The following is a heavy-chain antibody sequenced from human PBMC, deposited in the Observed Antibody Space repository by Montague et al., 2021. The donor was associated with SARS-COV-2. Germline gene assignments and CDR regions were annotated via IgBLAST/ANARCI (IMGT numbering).Heavy chain of an antibody. Sequence: SETLSLTCAVSGASVSSINWWSWVRQPPGRGLEWIAEIHHTGIINFNPSLRSRGLISLDSSKNQFSLKLSSVTAADTAVYYCARVRYYGSGTSLGMDVWGQGTTVTVSS. CDR1: GASVSSINW. V-gene: IGHV4-4*02. J-gene: IGHJ6*02. D-gene: IGHD3-10*01. CDR3: ARVRYYGSGTSLGMDV. CDR2: IHHTGII.